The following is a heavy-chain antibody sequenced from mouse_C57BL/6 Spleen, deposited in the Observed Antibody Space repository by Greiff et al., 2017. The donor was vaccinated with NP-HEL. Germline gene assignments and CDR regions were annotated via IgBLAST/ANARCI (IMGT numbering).Heavy chain of an antibody. Sequence: QVQLQQPGAELVRPGTSVKLSCKASGYTFTSYWMHWVKQRPGQGLEWIGVIDPSDSYTNYNQKFKGKATLPVDTSSSTAYMQLSSLTSEDSAVYYCEREEYDYDGGYYDYWGQGTTLTVSS. CDR3: EREEYDYDGGYYDY. J-gene: IGHJ2*01. D-gene: IGHD2-4*01. CDR2: IDPSDSYT. CDR1: GYTFTSYW. V-gene: IGHV1-59*01.